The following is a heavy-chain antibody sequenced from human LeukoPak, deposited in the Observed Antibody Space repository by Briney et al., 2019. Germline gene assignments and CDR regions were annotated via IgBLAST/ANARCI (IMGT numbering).Heavy chain of an antibody. CDR3: ARIRYYDSSGYYYYFDY. J-gene: IGHJ4*02. CDR2: LNQDGSEK. V-gene: IGHV3-7*03. Sequence: GGSLRLSCAASTFTFSSYWMSWVRQAPGKGLEWVANLNQDGSEKSYVASVKGRFTISRDNAKNSLYLQMNSLRAEDTAVYCCARIRYYDSSGYYYYFDYWGQGTLVTVSS. D-gene: IGHD3-22*01. CDR1: TFTFSSYW.